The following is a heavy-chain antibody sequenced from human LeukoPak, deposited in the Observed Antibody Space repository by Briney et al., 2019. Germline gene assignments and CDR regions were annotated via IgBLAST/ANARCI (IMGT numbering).Heavy chain of an antibody. Sequence: GGSLRLFCAASGFTFSRSWMHWVRQAPGKGLARVSRVNSDGSTTRYADSVKGRFTISRDNAKNTLYLQMNSLRAEDTAVYYCARSTLGDAFDIWGQGTMVTVSS. V-gene: IGHV3-74*01. CDR2: VNSDGSTT. D-gene: IGHD1-1*01. CDR1: GFTFSRSW. J-gene: IGHJ3*02. CDR3: ARSTLGDAFDI.